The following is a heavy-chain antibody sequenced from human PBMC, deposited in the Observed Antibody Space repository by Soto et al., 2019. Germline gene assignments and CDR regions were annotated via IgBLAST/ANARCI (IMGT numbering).Heavy chain of an antibody. CDR3: ARDRGSSWYVGIYYYYGMDV. J-gene: IGHJ6*02. CDR2: ISAYNGNT. V-gene: IGHV1-18*01. D-gene: IGHD6-13*01. CDR1: GYTFTSYG. Sequence: GASVKVSCKASGYTFTSYGISWVRQAPGQGLEWMGWISAYNGNTNYAQKLQGRVTMTTDPSTSTAYMELRSLRSDDTAVYYCARDRGSSWYVGIYYYYGMDVWGQGTTVTVSS.